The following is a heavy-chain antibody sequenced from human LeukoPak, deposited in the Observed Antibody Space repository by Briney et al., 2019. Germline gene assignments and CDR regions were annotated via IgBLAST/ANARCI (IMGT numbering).Heavy chain of an antibody. V-gene: IGHV3-9*01. CDR1: GFTFDDYA. CDR3: AKATTHYYDSSGYAFDI. D-gene: IGHD3-22*01. J-gene: IGHJ3*02. CDR2: ISWNSGSI. Sequence: GRSLRLSCAASGFTFDDYAMHWVRQAPGKGLEWVSGISWNSGSIDYADSVKGRFTISRDNAKNSLYLQMNSLRAEDTALYYCAKATTHYYDSSGYAFDIWGQGAMVTVSS.